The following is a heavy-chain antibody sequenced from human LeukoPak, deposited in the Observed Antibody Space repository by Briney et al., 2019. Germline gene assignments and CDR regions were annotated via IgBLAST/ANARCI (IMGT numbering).Heavy chain of an antibody. V-gene: IGHV1-18*01. CDR2: ISAYNGNK. CDR3: ARDRPGITIFGVVTLNWFDP. Sequence: ASVKVSCKASGYTFTSYGISWVRQAPGQGLAWMGWISAYNGNKNYAQKLQGRVTMTTDTSTSTAYMELRSLRSDDTAVYYCARDRPGITIFGVVTLNWFDPWGQGTLVTVSS. CDR1: GYTFTSYG. J-gene: IGHJ5*02. D-gene: IGHD3-3*01.